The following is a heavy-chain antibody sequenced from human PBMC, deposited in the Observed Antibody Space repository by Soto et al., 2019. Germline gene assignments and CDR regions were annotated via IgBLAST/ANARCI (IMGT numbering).Heavy chain of an antibody. CDR2: ISGGGGET. Sequence: GGSLRLSCAASGLTFGSHAMSWVRQAPGKGLEWVSAISGGGGETKYADSVKGRFTISRDNSKNTLYLQMSSLRADDTAVYYRARGLYYCDYVLDNWGQGTLVTVSS. CDR3: ARGLYYCDYVLDN. D-gene: IGHD3-22*01. V-gene: IGHV3-23*01. J-gene: IGHJ4*02. CDR1: GLTFGSHA.